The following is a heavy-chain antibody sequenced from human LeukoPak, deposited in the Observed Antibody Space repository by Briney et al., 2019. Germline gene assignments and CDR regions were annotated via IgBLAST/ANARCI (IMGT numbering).Heavy chain of an antibody. CDR2: FDPEDGET. Sequence: ASVKVSCKVSGYTLTELSMHWVRQAPGNGLEWMGGFDPEDGETIYAQKFQGRVTMTEDTSTDTAYMELSSLRSEDTAVYYCVSSSSWYFDYWGQGTLVTVSS. CDR3: VSSSSWYFDY. V-gene: IGHV1-24*01. CDR1: GYTLTELS. J-gene: IGHJ4*02. D-gene: IGHD6-6*01.